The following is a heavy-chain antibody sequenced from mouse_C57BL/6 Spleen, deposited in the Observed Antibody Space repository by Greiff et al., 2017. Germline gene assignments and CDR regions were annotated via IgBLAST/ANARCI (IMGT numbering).Heavy chain of an antibody. J-gene: IGHJ4*01. Sequence: QVQLKQSGAELMKPGASVKLSCKATGYTFTGYWIEWVKQRPGHGLEWIGEILPGSGSTNYNQQFKGKATLTVDTSSSTAYMQLSSLTSEDSAVYYCARAPYDYDVGYYAMDYWGQGTSVTVSS. V-gene: IGHV1-9*01. D-gene: IGHD2-4*01. CDR1: GYTFTGYW. CDR3: ARAPYDYDVGYYAMDY. CDR2: ILPGSGST.